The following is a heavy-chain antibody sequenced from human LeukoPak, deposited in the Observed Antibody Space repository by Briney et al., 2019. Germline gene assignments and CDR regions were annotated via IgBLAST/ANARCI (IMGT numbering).Heavy chain of an antibody. D-gene: IGHD3-3*01. CDR1: GYTFTSYG. V-gene: IGHV1-18*01. Sequence: GASVKVSCKASGYTFTSYGISWVRQAPGQGLEWMGWISAYNGNTNYAQKLQGRVTMTTDTSTSTAYMELRSLRSDDTAVYYCARVNGQRFGVVVDYYYYMDVWGKGTTVTVSS. CDR3: ARVNGQRFGVVVDYYYYMDV. CDR2: ISAYNGNT. J-gene: IGHJ6*03.